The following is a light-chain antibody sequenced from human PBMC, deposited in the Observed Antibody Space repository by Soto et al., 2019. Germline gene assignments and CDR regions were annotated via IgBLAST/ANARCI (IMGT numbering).Light chain of an antibody. V-gene: IGKV1-5*03. CDR3: QQYNSYSWT. CDR2: KAY. J-gene: IGKJ5*01. CDR1: QSISSW. Sequence: DIQMTQSPSTLSASVGDRVTITCRASQSISSWLAWYQQKPGKAHKLLIYKAYSLESGVQSRFSGSGSGTEFTLTISSLQPDDFATYYCQQYNSYSWTFGQGTRLEI.